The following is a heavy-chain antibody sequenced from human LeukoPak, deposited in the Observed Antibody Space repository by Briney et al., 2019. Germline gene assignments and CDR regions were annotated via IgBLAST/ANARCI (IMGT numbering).Heavy chain of an antibody. CDR3: ARPDYYDSSGYYSSFDY. CDR2: IIPIFGTA. D-gene: IGHD3-22*01. Sequence: ASVKVSCKASGGTFSSYAISWVRQAPGQGLEWMGGIIPIFGTANYAQKFQGRVTIPADESTSTAYMELSSLRSEDTAVYYCARPDYYDSSGYYSSFDYWGQGTLVTVSS. J-gene: IGHJ4*02. V-gene: IGHV1-69*13. CDR1: GGTFSSYA.